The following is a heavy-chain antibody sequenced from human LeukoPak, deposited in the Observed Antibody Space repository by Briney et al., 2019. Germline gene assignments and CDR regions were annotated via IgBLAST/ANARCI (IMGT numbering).Heavy chain of an antibody. CDR1: GFIVSENY. CDR2: VYSGGLT. CDR3: VRDRWPGLGDF. J-gene: IGHJ6*02. D-gene: IGHD6-19*01. Sequence: GGSLRLSCAASGFIVSENYMSWVRQAPGKGLEWVSTVYSGGLTFYADPVKGRFTISRDNSKNTLYLQRSSLRAEDTAVYYCVRDRWPGLGDFWGQGTTVTVSS. V-gene: IGHV3-66*01.